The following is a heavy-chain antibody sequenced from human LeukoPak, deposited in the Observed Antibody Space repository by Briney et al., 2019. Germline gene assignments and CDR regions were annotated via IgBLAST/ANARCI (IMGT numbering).Heavy chain of an antibody. CDR1: GFTFSNYT. J-gene: IGHJ3*02. D-gene: IGHD3-3*01. CDR2: ISGSGRNT. Sequence: GGSLRLSCAASGFTFSNYTMSWVRQAPGKGLEWVSAISGSGRNTYYADSVKGRFTISRDNSKNTLYLQMNSLRAEDTAVYYCAKDRAIFGVVIPRGAFDIWGQGTMVTVSS. V-gene: IGHV3-23*01. CDR3: AKDRAIFGVVIPRGAFDI.